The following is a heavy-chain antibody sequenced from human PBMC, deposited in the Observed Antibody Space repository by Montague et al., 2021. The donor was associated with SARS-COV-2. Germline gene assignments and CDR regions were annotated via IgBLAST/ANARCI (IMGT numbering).Heavy chain of an antibody. CDR3: ARDRPRSYYFGSGTYTWGGYGMDV. V-gene: IGHV4-4*07. CDR2: FYSSGST. J-gene: IGHJ6*02. Sequence: SETLSLTCTVPCGSISRYYCGWIRHPAVKCLHCIGRFYSSGSTNYNPSLKSRVTMSVDTSKNQFSLKLSSVTAADTALYYCARDRPRSYYFGSGTYTWGGYGMDVWGQGTTVTVSS. D-gene: IGHD3-10*01. CDR1: CGSISRYY.